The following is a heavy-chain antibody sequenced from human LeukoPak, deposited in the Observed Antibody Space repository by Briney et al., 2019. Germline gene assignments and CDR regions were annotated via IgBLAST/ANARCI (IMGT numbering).Heavy chain of an antibody. V-gene: IGHV3-30*02. D-gene: IGHD3-22*01. J-gene: IGHJ4*02. Sequence: GTSLRLSCAASGFTFSSYGMHWVRQAPGKGLEWVAFIRYDGSNKYYADSVKGRFTISRDNSKNTLYLQMNSLRAEDTAVYYCAKVPYYYDSSGYQDNDYWGQGTLVTVSS. CDR2: IRYDGSNK. CDR3: AKVPYYYDSSGYQDNDY. CDR1: GFTFSSYG.